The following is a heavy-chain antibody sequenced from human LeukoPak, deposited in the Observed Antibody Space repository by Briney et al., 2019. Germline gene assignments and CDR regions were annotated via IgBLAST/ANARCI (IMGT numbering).Heavy chain of an antibody. CDR2: IKWNGDNV. J-gene: IGHJ3*02. V-gene: IGHV3-20*01. CDR3: ARVAWSGFHRDAFDI. CDR1: GFTFDDYG. Sequence: GGSLRLSCVASGFTFDDYGMTWARQVPGKGLEWISGIKWNGDNVAYADSVKGRFTISRDNAKNSLYLQMSSLRAEDTALYHCARVAWSGFHRDAFDIWGQGTMVTVSS. D-gene: IGHD3-3*01.